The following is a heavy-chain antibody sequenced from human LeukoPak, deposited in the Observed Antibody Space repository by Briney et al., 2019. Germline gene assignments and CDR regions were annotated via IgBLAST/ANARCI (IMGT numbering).Heavy chain of an antibody. D-gene: IGHD3-22*01. CDR1: GGSISSYY. CDR2: IYYSGST. CDR3: ARFYDSSGMGYNWFDP. J-gene: IGHJ5*02. V-gene: IGHV4-59*12. Sequence: SETLSLTCTVSGGSISSYYWSWIRQPPGKGLEWIGYIYYSGSTTYNPSLKSRVTISVDTSKNQFSLKLSSVTAADTAVYYCARFYDSSGMGYNWFDPWGQGTLVTVSS.